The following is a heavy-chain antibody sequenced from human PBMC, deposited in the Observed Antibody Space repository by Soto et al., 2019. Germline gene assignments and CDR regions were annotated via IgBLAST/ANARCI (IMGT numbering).Heavy chain of an antibody. Sequence: QVQLVQSGAEVKKPGASVKVSCKVSGYTLNEVAMHWVRQAPGKGLEWLGGFDPDEAETIYAQHFQGRVTMTQDTSADTVYVELSSLRSEDMVLYFCTTYHGNYNFDHWGQGTLVTVSS. CDR3: TTYHGNYNFDH. CDR1: GYTLNEVA. D-gene: IGHD4-17*01. J-gene: IGHJ5*02. V-gene: IGHV1-24*01. CDR2: FDPDEAET.